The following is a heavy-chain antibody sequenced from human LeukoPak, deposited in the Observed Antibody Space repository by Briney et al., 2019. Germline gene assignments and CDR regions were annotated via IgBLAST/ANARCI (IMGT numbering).Heavy chain of an antibody. CDR2: IYPGDSDT. Sequence: GESLKISCKGSGYSFTSYWIGLVRQMPGKGLEWMGIIYPGDSDTRYSPSFQGQVTISADKSISTANLQWRSLKASDTAMYYCARRDCRGNFDYWGQGTLVAVSS. J-gene: IGHJ4*02. CDR3: ARRDCRGNFDY. CDR1: GYSFTSYW. D-gene: IGHD2-15*01. V-gene: IGHV5-51*01.